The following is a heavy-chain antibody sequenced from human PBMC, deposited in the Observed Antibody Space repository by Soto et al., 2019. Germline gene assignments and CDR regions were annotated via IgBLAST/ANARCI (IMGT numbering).Heavy chain of an antibody. V-gene: IGHV2-5*01. CDR2: LFSNDVK. CDR1: GFSLRTGGVG. Sequence: SGPTLVNPTQTITLTCTFAGFSLRTGGVGVGWIRQPPVMALEWLALLFSNDVKSFSPSLRNRLTISTDTSKNQLNLLMTHMDPVDTATYYCAHRRSPNEYGWDVWGQETTVTISS. D-gene: IGHD1-26*01. J-gene: IGHJ6*02. CDR3: AHRRSPNEYGWDV.